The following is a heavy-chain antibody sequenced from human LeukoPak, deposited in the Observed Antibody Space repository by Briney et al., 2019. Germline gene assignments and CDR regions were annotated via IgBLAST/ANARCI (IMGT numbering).Heavy chain of an antibody. CDR3: APEAWLNTAMVTFDY. Sequence: GASVKVSCKASGYIFTSYGISWVRQAPGQGLEWMGWISPYNGNTNYAQKLQGRVTMTTETSTSTAYMELSSLRSEDTAVYYCAPEAWLNTAMVTFDYWGQGTLVTVSS. CDR1: GYIFTSYG. CDR2: ISPYNGNT. V-gene: IGHV1-18*01. J-gene: IGHJ4*02. D-gene: IGHD5-18*01.